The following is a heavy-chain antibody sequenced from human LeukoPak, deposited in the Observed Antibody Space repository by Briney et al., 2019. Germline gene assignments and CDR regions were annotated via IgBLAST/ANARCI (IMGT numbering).Heavy chain of an antibody. CDR3: ARVASVYDSRGFHFGWFDP. Sequence: SETLSLTCTVSGGSISYYPWTWVRQPPGKRLEWIWDISDSGNTKYNPSLQSRVTISVDSSKKQFSLKVSSVTAADTAVYYCARVASVYDSRGFHFGWFDPWGQGTLVTVSS. CDR1: GGSISYYP. CDR2: ISDSGNT. D-gene: IGHD3-22*01. V-gene: IGHV4-59*01. J-gene: IGHJ5*02.